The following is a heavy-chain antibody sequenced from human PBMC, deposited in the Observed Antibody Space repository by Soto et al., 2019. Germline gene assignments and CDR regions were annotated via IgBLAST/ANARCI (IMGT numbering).Heavy chain of an antibody. Sequence: EASVKVSCKASGYTFTGYYMHWVRQAPGQGLEWMGWINPNSGGTNYAQKFQGWVTMTRDTSISTAYMELSRLRSDDTAVYYCARARFSSGYQGFDYWGQGTLVTVSS. CDR1: GYTFTGYY. V-gene: IGHV1-2*04. CDR2: INPNSGGT. D-gene: IGHD3-22*01. CDR3: ARARFSSGYQGFDY. J-gene: IGHJ4*02.